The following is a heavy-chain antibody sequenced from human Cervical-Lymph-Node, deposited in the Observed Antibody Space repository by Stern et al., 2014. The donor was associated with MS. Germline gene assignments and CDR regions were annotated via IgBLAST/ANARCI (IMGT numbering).Heavy chain of an antibody. J-gene: IGHJ4*02. D-gene: IGHD3-16*01. CDR2: INPNGSVT. V-gene: IGHV1-46*01. Sequence: QVQLMQSGPEVKKPGASVMVSCKTSGYTFTNYYIHWVRQAPGQGLEWMGIINPNGSVTAPAQKVQGRLTLTTDTSTTTVYMRLITLTSEDTAMYYCTRAVGGVGREWGQGTLVFVSS. CDR1: GYTFTNYY. CDR3: TRAVGGVGRE.